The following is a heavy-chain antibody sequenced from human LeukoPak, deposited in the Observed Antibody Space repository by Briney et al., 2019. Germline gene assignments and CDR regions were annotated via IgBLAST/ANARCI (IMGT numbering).Heavy chain of an antibody. V-gene: IGHV5-51*01. CDR3: ARRRGAYFDY. J-gene: IGHJ4*02. CDR2: IYPGDSDT. CDR1: GYSFTSDW. Sequence: GESLKISCRGSGYSFTSDWIGWVRQMPGKGLEWMGIIYPGDSDTRYSPSFQGQVTISADKSVSTAYLQWSSLKASDTAVYYCARRRGAYFDYWGQGTLVTVSS.